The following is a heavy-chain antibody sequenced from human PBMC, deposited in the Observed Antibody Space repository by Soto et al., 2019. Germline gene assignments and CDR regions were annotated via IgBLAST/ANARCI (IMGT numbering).Heavy chain of an antibody. D-gene: IGHD6-19*01. CDR2: IYYSGST. V-gene: IGHV4-31*03. J-gene: IGHJ4*02. CDR1: GGSISSGGYY. Sequence: SETLSLTCTVSGGSISSGGYYWSWIRQHPGKGLEWIGYIYYSGSTYYNPSLKSRVTISVDTSKNQFSLKLSSVTAADTAVYYCAGEISGWYHKFDYWGQGTLVTVS. CDR3: AGEISGWYHKFDY.